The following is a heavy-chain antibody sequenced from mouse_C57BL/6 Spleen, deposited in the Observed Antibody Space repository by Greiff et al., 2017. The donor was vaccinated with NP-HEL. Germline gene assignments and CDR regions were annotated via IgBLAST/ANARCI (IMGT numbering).Heavy chain of an antibody. CDR3: ARGADSSGYLAWFAY. CDR1: GYTFTSYW. V-gene: IGHV1-55*01. Sequence: VQLQQPGAELVKPGASVKMSCKASGYTFTSYWITWVKQRPGQGLEWIGDIYPGSGSTNYNEKFKGKATLTVDTSSSTAYMQLSSLTSEDSAIYYCARGADSSGYLAWFAYWGQGTLVTVSA. D-gene: IGHD3-2*02. CDR2: IYPGSGST. J-gene: IGHJ3*01.